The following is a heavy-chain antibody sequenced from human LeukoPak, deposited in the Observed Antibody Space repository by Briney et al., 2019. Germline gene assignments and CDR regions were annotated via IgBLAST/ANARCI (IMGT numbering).Heavy chain of an antibody. J-gene: IGHJ4*02. CDR2: ISDDGSRT. CDR1: AFTPSDYA. Sequence: QPRRSLRLSCAASAFTPSDYATHSVRHAPRKGLVWVSRISDDGSRTTYADSVKGRFAISRDNAKNTLYLQMNSLRAEDTAVYYCARDDGFYSDSSFQDYWGQGTLVTVSS. D-gene: IGHD2/OR15-2a*01. V-gene: IGHV3-74*01. CDR3: ARDDGFYSDSSFQDY.